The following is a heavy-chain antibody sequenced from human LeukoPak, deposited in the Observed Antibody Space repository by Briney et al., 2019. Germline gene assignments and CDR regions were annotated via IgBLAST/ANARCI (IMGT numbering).Heavy chain of an antibody. CDR3: ASSAAVGGVKWFDP. J-gene: IGHJ5*02. CDR1: GGSISSYY. Sequence: LQTLSLTCTVFGGSISSYYWSWIRQTAGKGLEWIGRIYKTWSTDYSPSLRSRLTISVDKSKNQLSLKLNSVTAADTAVYYCASSAAVGGVKWFDPWGRGTGVRLSS. D-gene: IGHD6-19*01. CDR2: IYKTWST. V-gene: IGHV4-4*07.